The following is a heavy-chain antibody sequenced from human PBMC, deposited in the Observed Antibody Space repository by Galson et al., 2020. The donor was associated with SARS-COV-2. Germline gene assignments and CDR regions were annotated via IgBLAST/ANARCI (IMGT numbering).Heavy chain of an antibody. V-gene: IGHV3-21*01. CDR2: ISSSSSYI. J-gene: IGHJ4*02. CDR1: GFTFSDYS. Sequence: KIGESLKISCAASGFTFSDYSMNWVRQAPGEGLEWVSSISSSSSYIYYADSVKGRFTISRDNSKNSLYLQVNSLRAEDTAVYYCARDRSITGTTSGDYWGQGTLVTVSS. CDR3: ARDRSITGTTSGDY. D-gene: IGHD1-7*01.